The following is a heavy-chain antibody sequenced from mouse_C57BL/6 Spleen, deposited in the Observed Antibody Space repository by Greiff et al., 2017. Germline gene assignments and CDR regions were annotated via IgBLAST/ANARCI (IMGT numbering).Heavy chain of an antibody. CDR3: ARSGKGAMDY. CDR2: IYPGDGDT. CDR1: GYAFSSSW. J-gene: IGHJ4*01. Sequence: QVQLQQSGPELVKPGASVKISCKASGYAFSSSWMNWVKQRPGKGLEWIGRIYPGDGDTNYNGKFKSKATLTADKSSSTAYMQVSRLTSEDAAVYFCARSGKGAMDYWGQGTSVTVSS. V-gene: IGHV1-82*01.